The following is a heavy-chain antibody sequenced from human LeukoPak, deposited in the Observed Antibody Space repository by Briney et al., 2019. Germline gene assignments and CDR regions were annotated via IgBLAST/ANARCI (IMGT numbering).Heavy chain of an antibody. CDR1: GYSISNGYF. CDR2: IHYSGSI. J-gene: IGHJ5*01. V-gene: IGHV4-38-2*02. CDR3: ARFGRTAVPGGLVPGRSNWFDS. D-gene: IGHD6-19*01. Sequence: SETLSLTCTVSGYSISNGYFWGWIRQPPGKGLEWTGSIHYSGSIYYNPSLKSRVTISVDTSKDQFSLKLSSVTAADTAVYYCARFGRTAVPGGLVPGRSNWFDSWGQGTLVTVSS.